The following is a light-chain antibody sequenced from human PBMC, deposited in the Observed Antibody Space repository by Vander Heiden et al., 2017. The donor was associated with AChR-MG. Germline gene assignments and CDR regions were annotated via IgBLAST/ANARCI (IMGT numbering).Light chain of an antibody. CDR2: NAS. J-gene: IGKJ2*01. Sequence: EIVLTQSPATLSLPPGQRSTRSCRASQSVSSYLAWYQHKPGQALRPVIYNASNRATGMPDRFTGSGFGTDFTLTISSPEPEDFAVYYCQQRSNWYTFGQGTKLEIK. CDR1: QSVSSY. CDR3: QQRSNWYT. V-gene: IGKV3-11*01.